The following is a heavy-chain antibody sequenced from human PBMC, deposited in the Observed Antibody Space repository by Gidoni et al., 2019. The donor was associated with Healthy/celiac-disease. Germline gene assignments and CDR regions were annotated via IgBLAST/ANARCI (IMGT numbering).Heavy chain of an antibody. Sequence: VQLVESGGGLVQPGGSLRLSCAASGFTFSSYSMNWVRQAPGKGLEWVSYISSSSSTIYYADSVKGRFTISRDNAKNSLYLQMNSLRAEDTAVYYCARNFIAVAGRGMAYWGQGTLVTVSS. CDR2: ISSSSSTI. D-gene: IGHD6-19*01. CDR1: GFTFSSYS. CDR3: ARNFIAVAGRGMAY. V-gene: IGHV3-48*04. J-gene: IGHJ4*02.